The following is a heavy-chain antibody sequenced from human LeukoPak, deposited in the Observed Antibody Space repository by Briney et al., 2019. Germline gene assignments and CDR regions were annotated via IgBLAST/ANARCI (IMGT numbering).Heavy chain of an antibody. Sequence: GGSLRLSCAASGSTFSSYEMNWVRQAPGKGLEWVSYISGSGNGRYYADSVKGRFTISRDNAKNSLYLQMNSLRVEYTAIYYCASDRSGWYRWFDPWGQGTLVTVSS. CDR1: GSTFSSYE. D-gene: IGHD6-19*01. J-gene: IGHJ5*02. CDR3: ASDRSGWYRWFDP. V-gene: IGHV3-48*03. CDR2: ISGSGNGR.